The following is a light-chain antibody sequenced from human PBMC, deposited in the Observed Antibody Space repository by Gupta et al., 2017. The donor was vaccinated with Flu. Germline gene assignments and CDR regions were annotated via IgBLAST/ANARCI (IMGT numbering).Light chain of an antibody. CDR1: QDIGSY. V-gene: IGKV1-27*01. J-gene: IGKJ4*02. CDR3: QQYNSSPPA. Sequence: PSSLAASVGDRVTITCRASQDIGSYLAWYQQKSGKRPKLLIYAASSTQSGVPSRFSASGFGTSFTLIITSLQPEDFATYYCQQYNSSPPAFGEGTKVEIK. CDR2: AAS.